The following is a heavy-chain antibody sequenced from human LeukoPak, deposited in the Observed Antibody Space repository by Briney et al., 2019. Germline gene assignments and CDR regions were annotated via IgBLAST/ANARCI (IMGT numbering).Heavy chain of an antibody. CDR1: EFSMSSNY. D-gene: IGHD4-11*01. CDR2: IYNGDIT. J-gene: IGHJ6*03. V-gene: IGHV3-66*01. CDR3: ARRGVYYSNYRFSDLYYMDV. Sequence: GGSLRLSCVASEFSMSSNYMSWVRQAPGKGLEWVSVIYNGDITYYADSVEGRFTISRDNSKNTLYLQMNSLRAKDTAVYYCARRGVYYSNYRFSDLYYMDVWGKGTTVTVSS.